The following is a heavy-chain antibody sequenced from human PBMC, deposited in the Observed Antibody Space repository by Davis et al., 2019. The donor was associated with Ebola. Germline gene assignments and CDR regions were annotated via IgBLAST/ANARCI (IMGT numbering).Heavy chain of an antibody. CDR3: AKFGGGAARREY. CDR1: GFTFSNYA. D-gene: IGHD6-6*01. Sequence: GGSLRFSCAASGFTFSNYAMSWLRQAPGKGLEWVAAIIGNGGNTYYADSLKGRFTISRDNSKNTLYLQMNSLRVEDTAVYFCAKFGGGAARREYWGQGTLVTVSS. V-gene: IGHV3-23*01. J-gene: IGHJ4*02. CDR2: IIGNGGNT.